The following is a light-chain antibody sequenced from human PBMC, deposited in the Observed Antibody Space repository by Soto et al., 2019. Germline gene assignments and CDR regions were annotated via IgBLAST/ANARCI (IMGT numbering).Light chain of an antibody. Sequence: EIVLTQSPGTLSLSPGERATLSCRASQTVSNSYIAWYKQKPGQAPRLLIYGASSSATGIPDRFSGSGSGIDFTLTISRLEPEDFAVYHCQQYGSSPWTFGQGTKVEIK. CDR1: QTVSNSY. V-gene: IGKV3-20*01. CDR3: QQYGSSPWT. J-gene: IGKJ1*01. CDR2: GAS.